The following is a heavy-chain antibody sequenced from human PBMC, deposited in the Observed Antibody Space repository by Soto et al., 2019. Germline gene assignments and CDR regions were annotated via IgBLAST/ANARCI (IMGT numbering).Heavy chain of an antibody. CDR2: IYYSGST. CDR1: GGSISSYY. V-gene: IGHV4-59*01. CDR3: ARDRGYSYGYVYYYYYGMDV. D-gene: IGHD5-18*01. J-gene: IGHJ6*02. Sequence: PSETLSLTCTVSGGSISSYYWSWIRQPPGKGLEWIGYIYYSGSTNYNPSLKSRVTISVDTSKNQFSLKLSSVTAADTAVYYCARDRGYSYGYVYYYYYGMDVWGQGTTVTVSS.